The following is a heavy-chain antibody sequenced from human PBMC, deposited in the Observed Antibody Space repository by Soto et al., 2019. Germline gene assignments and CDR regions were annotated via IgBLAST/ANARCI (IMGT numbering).Heavy chain of an antibody. V-gene: IGHV3-30*18. CDR1: GFTFSSYG. J-gene: IGHJ4*02. Sequence: GGSLRLSCAASGFTFSSYGMHWVRQAPGKGLEWVAVISYDGSNKYYADSVKGRFTISRDNSKNTLYLQMNSLRAEDTAVYYCAKDRHGGFDYWGQGTLVTVSS. CDR2: ISYDGSNK. CDR3: AKDRHGGFDY.